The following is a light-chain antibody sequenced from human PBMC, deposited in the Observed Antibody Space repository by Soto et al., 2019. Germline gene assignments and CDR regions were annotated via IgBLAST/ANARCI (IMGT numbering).Light chain of an antibody. CDR2: EVT. V-gene: IGLV2-14*01. CDR1: RDDIGAYDY. CDR3: NSYINSSAVV. Sequence: QSVLTQPASVSGSPGQSITISCAGTRDDIGAYDYVSWYQQHPGNAPKLLVYEVTNRPSGVSDRFSGSKSGNTASLTISGLQAEDEADYYCNSYINSSAVVLGGGTK. J-gene: IGLJ2*01.